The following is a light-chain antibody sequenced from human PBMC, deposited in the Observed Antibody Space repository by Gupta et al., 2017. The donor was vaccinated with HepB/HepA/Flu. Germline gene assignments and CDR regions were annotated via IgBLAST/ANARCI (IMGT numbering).Light chain of an antibody. J-gene: IGLJ1*01. CDR2: DVN. Sequence: QSALTQPASVSGSLGQSITISCTGTSSDIGTYDYVSWYRQDPNKAPKPIIYDVNNRPSGVSNRFSGSKSGSTASLTISGLQAEDEADYYCNSFTRIGTYVFGTGTKVTVL. CDR1: SSDIGTYDY. V-gene: IGLV2-14*03. CDR3: NSFTRIGTYV.